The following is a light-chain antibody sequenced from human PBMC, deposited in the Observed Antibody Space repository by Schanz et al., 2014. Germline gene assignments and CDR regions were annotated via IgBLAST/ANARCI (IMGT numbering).Light chain of an antibody. V-gene: IGKV1-27*01. CDR2: AGS. CDR1: QGISKY. Sequence: DVQMTQSPSSLSASVGDRVTITCRASQGISKYLAWYQQKPGKVPGLLIYAGSTLQSGVPSRFSGSGFGTDFTLTISGLQPEDVATYYCQKYDGAPWTFGQGTKVEIK. CDR3: QKYDGAPWT. J-gene: IGKJ1*01.